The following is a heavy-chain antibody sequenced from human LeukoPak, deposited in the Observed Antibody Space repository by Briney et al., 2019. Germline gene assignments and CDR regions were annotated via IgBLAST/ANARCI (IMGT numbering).Heavy chain of an antibody. J-gene: IGHJ3*02. Sequence: EASVKVSCKASGGTFSSYAISWVRQPPGQGLEWMGGIIPIFGTANYAQKFQGRVTITADESTSTAYMELSSLRSEDTVVYYCARSNGGTGGFDIWGEGTMVTVSS. CDR1: GGTFSSYA. D-gene: IGHD3-10*01. CDR3: ARSNGGTGGFDI. V-gene: IGHV1-69*01. CDR2: IIPIFGTA.